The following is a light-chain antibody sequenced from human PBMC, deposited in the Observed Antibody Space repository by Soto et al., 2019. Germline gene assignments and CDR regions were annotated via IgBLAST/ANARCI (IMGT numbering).Light chain of an antibody. J-gene: IGLJ2*01. CDR2: VNSDGSH. Sequence: QLVLTQSPSASASLGASVRLTCTLSSGHSTYAIAWHQQQPEKGPRYLMKVNSDGSHTKADGIPDRFSGSSSGAERYLTISSLQSEDEADYYCQTWGTGIVFGGGTTVTVL. CDR1: SGHSTYA. CDR3: QTWGTGIV. V-gene: IGLV4-69*01.